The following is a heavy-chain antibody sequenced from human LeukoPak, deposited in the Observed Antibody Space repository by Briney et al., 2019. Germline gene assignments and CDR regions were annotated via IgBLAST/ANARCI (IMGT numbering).Heavy chain of an antibody. CDR2: IIPIFGTA. J-gene: IGHJ3*02. CDR3: ASYYYDSSGYYSAFDI. Sequence: GASVKVSCKASGGTFSSYAMSWVRQAPGQGLEWMGGIIPIFGTANYAQKFQGRVTITTDESTSTVYMELSSLRSEDTAVYYCASYYYDSSGYYSAFDIWGQGTMVTVSS. V-gene: IGHV1-69*05. D-gene: IGHD3-22*01. CDR1: GGTFSSYA.